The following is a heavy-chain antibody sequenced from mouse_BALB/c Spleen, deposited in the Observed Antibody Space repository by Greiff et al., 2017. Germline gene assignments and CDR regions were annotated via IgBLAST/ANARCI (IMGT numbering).Heavy chain of an antibody. D-gene: IGHD2-1*01. V-gene: IGHV5-6-3*01. J-gene: IGHJ4*01. CDR1: GFTFSSYG. Sequence: EVKLVESGGGLVQPGGSLKLSCAASGFTFSSYGMSWVRQTPDKRLELVATINSNGGSTYYPDSVKGRFTISRDNAKNTLYLQMSSLKSEDTAMYYCARDRDGNYVYYAMDYWGQGTSVTVSS. CDR2: INSNGGST. CDR3: ARDRDGNYVYYAMDY.